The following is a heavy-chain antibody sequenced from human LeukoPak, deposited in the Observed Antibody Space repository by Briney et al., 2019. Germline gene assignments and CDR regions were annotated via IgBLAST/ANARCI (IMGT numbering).Heavy chain of an antibody. CDR1: GFTFSSHG. CDR3: VRDNAAADGALDY. Sequence: GGSLRLSCVVSGFTFSSHGMHWVRQAPGKGLEWVAVIWYDGSHRYYPDSVKGRFTISRDNSKNTLFLQMDSLRVDDTAVYYCVRDNAAADGALDYWGQGSLVTVSS. J-gene: IGHJ4*02. V-gene: IGHV3-33*01. D-gene: IGHD5-24*01. CDR2: IWYDGSHR.